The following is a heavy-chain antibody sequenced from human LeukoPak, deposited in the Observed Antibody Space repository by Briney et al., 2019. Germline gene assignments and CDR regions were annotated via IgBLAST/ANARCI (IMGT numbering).Heavy chain of an antibody. D-gene: IGHD4-17*01. CDR1: GYTFTGYY. V-gene: IGHV1-18*04. J-gene: IGHJ6*02. Sequence: ASVKVSCKASGYTFTGYYMHWVRQAPGQGLEWMGWISAYNGNTNYAQKLQGRVTMTTDTSTSTAYMELRSLRSDDTAVYYCARDYEADYGNYNYYGVDVWGQGTTVTVSS. CDR2: ISAYNGNT. CDR3: ARDYEADYGNYNYYGVDV.